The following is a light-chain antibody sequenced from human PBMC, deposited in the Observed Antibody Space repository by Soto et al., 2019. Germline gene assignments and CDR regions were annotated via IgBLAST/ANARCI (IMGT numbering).Light chain of an antibody. CDR3: NAYTKTSTLFV. CDR2: EVS. Sequence: QAVVTQPASVSGSPGQSITISCTGSTSDIGEYNYVSWYQQQPGKAPKLLIYEVSLRPSGISSRFSGSKSGNTASLTISGLLAEDEADYYCNAYTKTSTLFVFGSGTKLTVL. J-gene: IGLJ1*01. CDR1: TSDIGEYNY. V-gene: IGLV2-14*01.